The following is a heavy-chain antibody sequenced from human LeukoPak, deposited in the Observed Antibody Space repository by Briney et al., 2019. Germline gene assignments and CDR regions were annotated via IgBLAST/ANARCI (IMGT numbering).Heavy chain of an antibody. J-gene: IGHJ4*02. D-gene: IGHD3-10*01. V-gene: IGHV4-39*07. Sequence: SETLSLTCTVSGGSISSSSYYWGWIRQPPGKGLEWIGRIYTSGSTNYNPSLKSRVTISVDTSKNQFSLKLSSVTAADTAVYYCARVSFGSGSSLDYWGQGTLVTVSS. CDR2: IYTSGST. CDR1: GGSISSSSYY. CDR3: ARVSFGSGSSLDY.